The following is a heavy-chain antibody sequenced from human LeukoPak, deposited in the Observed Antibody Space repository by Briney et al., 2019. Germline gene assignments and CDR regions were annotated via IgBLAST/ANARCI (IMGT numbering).Heavy chain of an antibody. V-gene: IGHV3-23*01. CDR3: ARVEYSSGWYADY. CDR2: ISGSGGST. D-gene: IGHD6-19*01. CDR1: GFTFSSYA. Sequence: GGSLRLSCAASGFTFSSYAMSWVRQAPGKGLEWVSVISGSGGSTYYADSVKGRFTIPRDNSKNTLYLQMNSLRAEDTAVYYCARVEYSSGWYADYWGQGTLVTVSS. J-gene: IGHJ4*02.